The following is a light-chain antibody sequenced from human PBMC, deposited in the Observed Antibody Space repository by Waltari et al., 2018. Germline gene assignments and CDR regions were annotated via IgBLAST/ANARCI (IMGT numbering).Light chain of an antibody. CDR3: QQRSNWPFT. CDR2: DSS. J-gene: IGKJ4*01. V-gene: IGKV3-11*01. Sequence: EIVLTQSPATLSLSPGERATPPCRASQSVSSYLAWYQQKPGQAPRLLIYDSSNRATGIAARFSGSGSGTDFTLTISSLEPEDFAVYYGQQRSNWPFTFGGGTKVEIK. CDR1: QSVSSY.